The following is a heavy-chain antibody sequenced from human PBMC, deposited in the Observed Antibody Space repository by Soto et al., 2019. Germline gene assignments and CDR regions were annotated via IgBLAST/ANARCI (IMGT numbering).Heavy chain of an antibody. Sequence: GGSLRLSCAASGFIFSSYTMHWVRQAPGKGLEWVGVITYDGSNQYYADSVKGRFTVSRDNSRNMLFLQMNSLRPDDTAVYYCARAPSGSYPEFDYWGQGTLVTVSS. J-gene: IGHJ4*02. CDR1: GFIFSSYT. D-gene: IGHD1-26*01. V-gene: IGHV3-30-3*01. CDR2: ITYDGSNQ. CDR3: ARAPSGSYPEFDY.